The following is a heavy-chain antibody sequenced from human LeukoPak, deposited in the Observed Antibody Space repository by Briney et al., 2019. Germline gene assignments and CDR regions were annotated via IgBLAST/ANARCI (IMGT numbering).Heavy chain of an antibody. Sequence: ASVKVSCKASGYTFTSYDINWVRQATGQGLEWTGWMNPNSGNTGYAQKFQGRVTMTRNTSISTAYMELSSLRSEDTAVYYCARRAFYSSGWYPWFDPWGQGTLVTVSS. J-gene: IGHJ5*02. CDR3: ARRAFYSSGWYPWFDP. D-gene: IGHD6-19*01. V-gene: IGHV1-8*01. CDR1: GYTFTSYD. CDR2: MNPNSGNT.